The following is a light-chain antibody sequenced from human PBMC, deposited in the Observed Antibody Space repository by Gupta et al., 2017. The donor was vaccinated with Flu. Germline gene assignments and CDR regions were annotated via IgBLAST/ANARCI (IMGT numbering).Light chain of an antibody. J-gene: IGKJ3*01. CDR1: QDISNF. V-gene: IGKV1-33*01. CDR3: QQYAYLPFT. Sequence: DIQMTQAPSSLSASIGDTVTITCQASQDISNFLNWYQQKPGKAPKLLIYDASNLETGVPPNFSGSGSGTDFSFTIRSLQPEDFATYYCQQYAYLPFTFGHGTKVELK. CDR2: DAS.